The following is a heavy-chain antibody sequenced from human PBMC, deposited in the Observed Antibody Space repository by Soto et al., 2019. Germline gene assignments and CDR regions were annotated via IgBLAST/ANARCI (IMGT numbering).Heavy chain of an antibody. CDR1: GFTFSDYS. J-gene: IGHJ4*02. Sequence: PGGSLRLSCAASGFTFSDYSMNWVRQAPGKGLEWVAYISSGSSAIYYADSVKGRFTISRDNVKNSLYLQMNSLRDEDTAVYYCARDTPFDYWGQGALVTVPQ. CDR3: ARDTPFDY. V-gene: IGHV3-48*02. CDR2: ISSGSSAI.